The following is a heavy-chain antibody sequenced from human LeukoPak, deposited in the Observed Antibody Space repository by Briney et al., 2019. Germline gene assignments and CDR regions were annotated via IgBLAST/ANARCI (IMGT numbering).Heavy chain of an antibody. CDR3: ARQPPTVLRSHYYYYYMDV. CDR2: IYYSGST. V-gene: IGHV4-39*01. J-gene: IGHJ6*03. Sequence: SETLSLTCTVSGGPISSSSYYWGWIRQPPGKGLEWIGSIYYSGSTYYNPSLKSRVTISVDTSKNQFSLKLSSVTAADTAVYYCARQPPTVLRSHYYYYYMDVWGKGTTVTVSS. CDR1: GGPISSSSYY. D-gene: IGHD4-17*01.